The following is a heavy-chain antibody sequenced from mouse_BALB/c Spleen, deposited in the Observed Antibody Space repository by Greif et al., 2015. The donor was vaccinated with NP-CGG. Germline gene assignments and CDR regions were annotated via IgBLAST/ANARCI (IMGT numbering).Heavy chain of an antibody. V-gene: IGHV14-3*02. Sequence: LVESGVELVKPGASVKLSCTASGFNIKDTYMHWVKQRPEQGLEWIGRIDPANGNTKYDPKFQGKATITADTSSNTAYLQLSSLTSEDTAVYYCARWDWYFDVWGAGTTVTVSS. CDR3: ARWDWYFDV. CDR1: GFNIKDTY. J-gene: IGHJ1*01. CDR2: IDPANGNT.